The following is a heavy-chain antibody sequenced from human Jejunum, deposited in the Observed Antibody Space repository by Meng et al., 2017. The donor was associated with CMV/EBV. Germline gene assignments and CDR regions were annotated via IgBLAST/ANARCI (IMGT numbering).Heavy chain of an antibody. CDR2: ISNTGTTI. CDR3: AKAGAFDHFFDY. Sequence: SGFAFSDDEMDWVRQAPGKGLEWTSYISNTGTTIYYAGSVQGRFTISRDNAKNSLYLQMNSLRAEDTAIYYCAKAGAFDHFFDYWGQGTLVTVSS. V-gene: IGHV3-48*03. D-gene: IGHD2/OR15-2a*01. CDR1: GFAFSDDE. J-gene: IGHJ4*02.